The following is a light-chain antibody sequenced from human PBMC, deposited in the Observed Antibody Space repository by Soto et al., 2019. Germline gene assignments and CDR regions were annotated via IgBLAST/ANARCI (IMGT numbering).Light chain of an antibody. Sequence: EIVXXXSPAXXXLSPGEXXTXXXXXSQXVXXYLAWYQQKPGQAPRLLIYDASNRATGIPARFSGSGSGTDFTLTISSLEPEDFAVYYCQQRSNWPPSITFGQGTRLEIK. J-gene: IGKJ5*01. V-gene: IGKV3-11*01. CDR3: QQRSNWPPSIT. CDR1: QXVXXY. CDR2: DAS.